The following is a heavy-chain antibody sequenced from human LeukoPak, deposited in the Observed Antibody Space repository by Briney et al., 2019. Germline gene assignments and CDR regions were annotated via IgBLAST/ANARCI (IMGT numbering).Heavy chain of an antibody. J-gene: IGHJ4*02. CDR2: LNTYNGDT. CDR3: GRCISSWHYFVY. Sequence: ASVKVSCKASGYPFTSYGVNWVRQAPGQGLEWMGWLNTYNGDTNYAQKLQGRVTMTTDTSTSTAYTGLRRLRSDDMAMSFCGRCISSWHYFVYWGQGTLVTVSS. V-gene: IGHV1-18*03. D-gene: IGHD2-15*01. CDR1: GYPFTSYG.